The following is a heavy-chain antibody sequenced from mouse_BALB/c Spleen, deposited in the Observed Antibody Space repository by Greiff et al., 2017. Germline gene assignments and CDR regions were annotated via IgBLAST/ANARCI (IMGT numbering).Heavy chain of an antibody. J-gene: IGHJ2*01. CDR3: ARGPNYYGSSYDYFDY. V-gene: IGHV1-7*01. CDR1: GYTFTSYW. CDR2: INPSTGYT. D-gene: IGHD1-1*01. Sequence: QVQLQQSGAELAKPGASVKMSCKASGYTFTSYWMHWVKQRPGQGLEWIGYINPSTGYTEYNQKFKDKATLTADKSSSTAYMQLSSLTSEDSAVYYCARGPNYYGSSYDYFDYWGQGTTLTVSS.